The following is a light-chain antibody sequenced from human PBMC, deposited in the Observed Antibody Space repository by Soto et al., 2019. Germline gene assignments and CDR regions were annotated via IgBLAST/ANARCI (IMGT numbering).Light chain of an antibody. CDR2: GAS. CDR3: QQYKIWPPIT. Sequence: EIVMTQSPATLSVSPGERATLSCRASHSVSSSLVWYQQKPGQAPRLLIYGASTRATGIPARFSGSGSGTEFTLTISSLQSEDFAVYYCQQYKIWPPITFGQGTRLEIK. CDR1: HSVSSS. J-gene: IGKJ5*01. V-gene: IGKV3-15*01.